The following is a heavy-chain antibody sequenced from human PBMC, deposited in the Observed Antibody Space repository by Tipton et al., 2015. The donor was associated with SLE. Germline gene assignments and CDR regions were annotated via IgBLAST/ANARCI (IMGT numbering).Heavy chain of an antibody. J-gene: IGHJ4*02. V-gene: IGHV4-39*07. D-gene: IGHD3-10*01. CDR1: GGSISSSRYY. CDR2: IYHSGTA. Sequence: TLSLTCTVSGGSISSSRYYWGWIRQPPGKGLEWIGSIYHSGTAYYNPSLKSRVTISVDTSKNQISLKLSSVTAADTAVYYCARGGDYFDYWGQGTLVTISS. CDR3: ARGGDYFDY.